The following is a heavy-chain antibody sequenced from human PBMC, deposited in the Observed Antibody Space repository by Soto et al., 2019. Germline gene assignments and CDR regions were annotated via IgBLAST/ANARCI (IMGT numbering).Heavy chain of an antibody. J-gene: IGHJ6*02. CDR2: IWNDGSGY. D-gene: IGHD6-13*01. Sequence: QVQLVESGGGVMQPGTSLRLSCAASGFTFTNYGMHWVRQAPGKGLEWVAVIWNDGSGYFYANSVKGRFTISRDNSKNTLYLQMSSLRAEDTAVYYCARRQISPPTRGAAAARGGMDVWGQGTTVTVSS. CDR1: GFTFTNYG. V-gene: IGHV3-33*01. CDR3: ARRQISPPTRGAAAARGGMDV.